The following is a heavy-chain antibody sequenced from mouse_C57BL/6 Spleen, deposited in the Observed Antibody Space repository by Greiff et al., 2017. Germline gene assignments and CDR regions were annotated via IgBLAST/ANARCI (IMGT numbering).Heavy chain of an antibody. CDR2: ISSGGDYI. CDR1: GFTFSSYA. Sequence: EVKVVESGEGLVKPGGSLKLSCAASGFTFSSYAMSWVRQTPEKRLEWVAYISSGGDYIYYADTVKGRFTISRDNARNTLYLQMSSLKSEDTAMYYCTRGGGTEYYAMDYWGQGTSVTVSS. J-gene: IGHJ4*01. CDR3: TRGGGTEYYAMDY. V-gene: IGHV5-9-1*02. D-gene: IGHD4-1*01.